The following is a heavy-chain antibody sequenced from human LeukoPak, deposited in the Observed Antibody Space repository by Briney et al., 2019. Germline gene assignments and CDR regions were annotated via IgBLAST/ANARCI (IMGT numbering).Heavy chain of an antibody. CDR1: GDSISSRSYY. J-gene: IGHJ3*02. CDR2: IYYSGST. CDR3: ARGPVGGATYYDGDAFDI. D-gene: IGHD1-26*01. V-gene: IGHV4-61*05. Sequence: SETLSLTCTVSGDSISSRSYYWGWIRQSPGKGLEWIGYIYYSGSTNYNPSLKSRVTISVDTSKNQFSLKLSSVTAVDTAVYYCARGPVGGATYYDGDAFDIWGQGTMVTVSS.